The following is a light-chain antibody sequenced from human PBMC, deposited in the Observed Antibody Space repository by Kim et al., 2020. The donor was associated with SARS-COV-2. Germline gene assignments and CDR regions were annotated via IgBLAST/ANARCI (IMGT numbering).Light chain of an antibody. Sequence: ELTQPPSVSVAPGKTARITCGGNNIGSKSVHWYQQKPGQAPVLVIYYDSDRHSGIPERFSGSNSGNTATLTISRVEAGDEADYYCQVWDSSSDHWVFG. CDR1: NIGSKS. J-gene: IGLJ3*02. CDR3: QVWDSSSDHWV. CDR2: YDS. V-gene: IGLV3-21*04.